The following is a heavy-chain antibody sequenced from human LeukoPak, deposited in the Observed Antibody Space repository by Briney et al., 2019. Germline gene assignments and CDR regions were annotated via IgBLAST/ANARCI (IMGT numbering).Heavy chain of an antibody. V-gene: IGHV4-59*01. CDR3: ATGVATVPVDY. Sequence: SETLSLTCTVSGGSISSYYWSWIRQPPGKGLEWIGYISYIGITNYNPSLKSRVTISVDTSKNQFSPKLSSVTAADTAVYYCATGVATVPVDYWGQGTLVTVSS. J-gene: IGHJ4*02. CDR1: GGSISSYY. CDR2: ISYIGIT. D-gene: IGHD5-12*01.